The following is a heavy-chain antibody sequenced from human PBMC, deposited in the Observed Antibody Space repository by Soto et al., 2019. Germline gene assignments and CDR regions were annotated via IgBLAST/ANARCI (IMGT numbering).Heavy chain of an antibody. Sequence: GGSLRLSCAAPGFTFSSYAMSWVRQAPGKGLEWVSAISGSGGSTYYADSVKGRFTISRDNSKNTLYLQMNSLRAEDTAVYYCATQPRLGYCSSTSCLYWGQGTLVTVSS. V-gene: IGHV3-23*01. CDR1: GFTFSSYA. CDR2: ISGSGGST. CDR3: ATQPRLGYCSSTSCLY. J-gene: IGHJ4*02. D-gene: IGHD2-2*01.